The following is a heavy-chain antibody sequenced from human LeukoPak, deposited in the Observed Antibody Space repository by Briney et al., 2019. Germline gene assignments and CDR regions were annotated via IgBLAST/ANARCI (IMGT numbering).Heavy chain of an antibody. CDR2: IWYDGSNK. CDR1: GFTFSSYG. D-gene: IGHD3-16*02. Sequence: GRSLRLSCAASGFTFSSYGMHWVRQAPGKGLEWVAVIWYDGSNKYYADSVKGRFTISRDNSKNTLYLQMNSLRAEDTAVYYCARGGELSLSPPVWGKGTTVTVSS. CDR3: ARGGELSLSPPV. J-gene: IGHJ6*04. V-gene: IGHV3-33*01.